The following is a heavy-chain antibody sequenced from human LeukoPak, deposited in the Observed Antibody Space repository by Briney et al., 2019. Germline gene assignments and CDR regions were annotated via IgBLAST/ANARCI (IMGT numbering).Heavy chain of an antibody. CDR3: AKVRGPIVAAFLACDI. CDR1: GFTFSSYA. Sequence: GGSLRLSCAASGFTFSSYAMSWVRQAPGKGLEWVSAISGSGGRTYYADFVKGRFTISRDNSKNPLSLQMNSLRAEDTAVYYCAKVRGPIVAAFLACDIWGQGTMVTVSS. J-gene: IGHJ3*02. D-gene: IGHD6-13*01. CDR2: ISGSGGRT. V-gene: IGHV3-23*01.